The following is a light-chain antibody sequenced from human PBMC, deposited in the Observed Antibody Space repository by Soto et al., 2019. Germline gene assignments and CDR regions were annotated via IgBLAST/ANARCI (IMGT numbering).Light chain of an antibody. CDR1: QGIGDT. Sequence: MTQSPAARSVSPGEGATLCCRASQGIGDTLPWYQHKPGQTPRLLIYDTSTRATGVPARFSGSRSGTEFTLTINSLQSEDFAVYYCQRYNNWPLTFGGGTKV. CDR3: QRYNNWPLT. V-gene: IGKV3-15*01. J-gene: IGKJ4*01. CDR2: DTS.